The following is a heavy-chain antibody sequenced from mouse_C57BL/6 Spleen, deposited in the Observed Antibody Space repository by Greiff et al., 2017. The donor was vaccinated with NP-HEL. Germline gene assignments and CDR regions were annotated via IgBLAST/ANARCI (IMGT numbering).Heavy chain of an antibody. V-gene: IGHV5-4*03. Sequence: EVKLVESGGGLVKPGGSLKLSCAASGFTFSSYAMSWVRQTPEKRLEWVATISDGGSYTYYPDNVKGRFTISRDNAKNNLYLQMSHLKSEDTAMYDCASLYDYVAMDYWGQGTSVTVSS. CDR3: ASLYDYVAMDY. CDR2: ISDGGSYT. J-gene: IGHJ4*01. CDR1: GFTFSSYA. D-gene: IGHD2-4*01.